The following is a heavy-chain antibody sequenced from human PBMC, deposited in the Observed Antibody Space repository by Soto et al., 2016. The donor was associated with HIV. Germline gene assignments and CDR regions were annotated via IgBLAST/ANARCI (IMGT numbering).Heavy chain of an antibody. J-gene: IGHJ5*02. V-gene: IGHV3-23*01. CDR1: GFTFSSYA. D-gene: IGHD3-22*01. Sequence: EVQLLESGGGLVQPGGSLRLSCAASGFTFSSYAMSWVRQAPGKGLEWVSAISGSGGSTYYADSVKGRFTISRDNSKNTLYLQMNSLRAEDTAVYYCAKPPYYDSSGYWYNWFDPWGQGTLVTVSS. CDR2: ISGSGGST. CDR3: AKPPYYDSSGYWYNWFDP.